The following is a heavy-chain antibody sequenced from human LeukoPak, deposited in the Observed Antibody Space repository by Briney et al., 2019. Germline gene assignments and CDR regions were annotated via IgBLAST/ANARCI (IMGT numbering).Heavy chain of an antibody. V-gene: IGHV3-23*01. CDR2: ISGSGGST. J-gene: IGHJ4*02. D-gene: IGHD6-19*01. Sequence: GGSLRLSCAASGFTFSSYAMSWVRQAPGKGLEWVSAISGSGGSTYYADSVKGRFTISRDNSKNTLYLQMNSLRAEDTALHYCAIREMYSSGWCLGYWGQGTLVTVSS. CDR3: AIREMYSSGWCLGY. CDR1: GFTFSSYA.